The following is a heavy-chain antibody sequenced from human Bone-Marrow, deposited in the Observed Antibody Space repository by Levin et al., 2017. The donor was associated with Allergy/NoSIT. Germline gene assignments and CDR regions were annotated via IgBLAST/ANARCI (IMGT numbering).Heavy chain of an antibody. V-gene: IGHV1-8*01. D-gene: IGHD1-7*01. J-gene: IGHJ4*02. Sequence: ASVKVSCKTSGYTFTNYDINWVRQATGQGLEWMGVMTPSNGATTYAQSLQGRFTISRDNSKNTLYLQMNSLRVDDTAVYYCARDGPGTATGTPWGQGTLVTVSS. CDR1: GYTFTNYD. CDR3: ARDGPGTATGTP. CDR2: MTPSNGAT.